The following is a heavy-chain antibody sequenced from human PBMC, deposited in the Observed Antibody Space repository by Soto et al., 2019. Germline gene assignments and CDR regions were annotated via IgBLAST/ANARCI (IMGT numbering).Heavy chain of an antibody. J-gene: IGHJ6*02. Sequence: SGPTLVNPTQTLTLTCTFSGFSLSTSGMCVSWIRQPPGKALEWLARIDWDDDKYYSTSLKTRLTMSKDTSKNQVVLTMTNMDPVDTATYYCARARQYYYAMDVWGQGTTVTVSS. CDR3: ARARQYYYAMDV. V-gene: IGHV2-70*11. CDR2: IDWDDDK. CDR1: GFSLSTSGMC.